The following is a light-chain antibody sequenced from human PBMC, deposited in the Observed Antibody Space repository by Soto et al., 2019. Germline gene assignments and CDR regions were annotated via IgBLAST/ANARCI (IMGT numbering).Light chain of an antibody. V-gene: IGLV1-51*01. CDR3: GTWDSSLSAVV. J-gene: IGLJ2*01. Sequence: QSVLTQPPSVSAAPGQKVTISCSGSSSNIGNNYVSWYQQLPGTAPKLLIYDSNKRPSGIPDRFSGSKSGTSATLGITGLQTGDEADYYCGTWDSSLSAVVFGGGTKATVL. CDR2: DSN. CDR1: SSNIGNNY.